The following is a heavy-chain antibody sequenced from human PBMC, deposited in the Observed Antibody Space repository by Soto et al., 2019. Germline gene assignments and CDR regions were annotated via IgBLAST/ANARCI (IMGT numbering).Heavy chain of an antibody. CDR2: ISSSSRTT. D-gene: IGHD2-2*01. CDR3: VPIPRYCTSTSCFDS. J-gene: IGHJ4*02. V-gene: IGHV3-48*01. Sequence: GGSLRLSCAASGFTFSSYSMNWVRQAPGKGLEWVSYISSSSRTTYYADSVKGRFTVSRDNSKNTLFLQMSSLRAEDTAVYYCVPIPRYCTSTSCFDSWGQGTLVTVSS. CDR1: GFTFSSYS.